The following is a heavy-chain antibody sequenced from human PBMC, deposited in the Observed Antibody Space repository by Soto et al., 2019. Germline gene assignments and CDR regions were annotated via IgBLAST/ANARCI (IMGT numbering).Heavy chain of an antibody. J-gene: IGHJ3*02. D-gene: IGHD5-18*01. CDR1: GASLSRGGFF. Sequence: SEALSLTCTVSGASLSRGGFFWSWIRQNPRKCLEWIGNIYYRGMTNYNPSLKSRPTISQDASRNLFSLNLTSVTAADTAVYFCARAQARNGYGQSFDIWGQGSLVTVSS. CDR2: IYYRGMT. V-gene: IGHV4-30-4*01. CDR3: ARAQARNGYGQSFDI.